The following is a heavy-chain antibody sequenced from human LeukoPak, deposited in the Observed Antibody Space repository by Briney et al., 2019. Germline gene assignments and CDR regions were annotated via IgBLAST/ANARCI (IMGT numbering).Heavy chain of an antibody. CDR2: IKQDGSEK. Sequence: PGESLRLSCAASGFTFSSYWMSWVRQAPGKGLKWVANIKQDGSEKYYVDSVKGRFTISRDNAKNSLYLQMNSLRVEDTAVYYCARDRVVFEYWGQGTLVTVSS. D-gene: IGHD2-15*01. CDR3: ARDRVVFEY. J-gene: IGHJ4*02. V-gene: IGHV3-7*05. CDR1: GFTFSSYW.